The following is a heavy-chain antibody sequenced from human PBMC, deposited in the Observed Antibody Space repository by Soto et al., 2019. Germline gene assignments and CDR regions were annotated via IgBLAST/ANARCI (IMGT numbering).Heavy chain of an antibody. CDR1: GGSFNKYI. CDR2: FVPVFGTA. CDR3: ARDSLEWLSHRMDV. J-gene: IGHJ6*01. D-gene: IGHD3-3*01. V-gene: IGHV1-69*01. Sequence: QVQLVQSGAEVRKPGSSVMVSCKAPGGSFNKYIISWVRQAPGQGPEWMGGFVPVFGTAHYAQKFQGRVTITADESTTTVYMELSSLRSEDTAVYYCARDSLEWLSHRMDVW.